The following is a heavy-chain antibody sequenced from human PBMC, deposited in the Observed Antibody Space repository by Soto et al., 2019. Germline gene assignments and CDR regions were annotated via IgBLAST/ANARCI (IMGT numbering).Heavy chain of an antibody. CDR2: IYYTGST. D-gene: IGHD2-15*01. J-gene: IGHJ4*02. V-gene: IGHV4-59*08. CDR1: GGSISSYY. CDR3: ARHRPYSTPFYFDY. Sequence: SETLSLTCTVSGGSISSYYWSWIRQPPGKGLEWIGYIYYTGSTNYNPSLKSRVTISVDTSKKQFSLKLSSVTAADTAVYYCARHRPYSTPFYFDYWSQGTQVTVSS.